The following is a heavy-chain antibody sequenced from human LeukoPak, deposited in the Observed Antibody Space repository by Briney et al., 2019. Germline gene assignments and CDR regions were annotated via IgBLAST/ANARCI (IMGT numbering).Heavy chain of an antibody. Sequence: GGSLRLSCTASGFTFGDYAMSWVRQAPGKGLEWVGFIRSKAYGGTTEYAASVKGRFTISRDDSKSIAYLQMNSLKTEDTAVYYCAKDFIGYFDYWGQGTLVTVSS. D-gene: IGHD3-10*01. V-gene: IGHV3-49*04. CDR3: AKDFIGYFDY. CDR2: IRSKAYGGTT. J-gene: IGHJ4*02. CDR1: GFTFGDYA.